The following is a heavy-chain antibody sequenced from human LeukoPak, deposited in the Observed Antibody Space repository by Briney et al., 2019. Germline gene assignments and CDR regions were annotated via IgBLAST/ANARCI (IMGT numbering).Heavy chain of an antibody. V-gene: IGHV1-69*13. CDR1: GGTFSSYA. CDR3: ARQLAYCGGDCYVAELDY. J-gene: IGHJ4*02. CDR2: IIPIFGTA. Sequence: SVKVSCKASGGTFSSYAISWVRQAPGQGLEWMGGIIPIFGTANYAQKFQGRVTITADESTSTAYMELSSLRSEDTAVYYCARQLAYCGGDCYVAELDYWGQGTLVTVSS. D-gene: IGHD2-21*02.